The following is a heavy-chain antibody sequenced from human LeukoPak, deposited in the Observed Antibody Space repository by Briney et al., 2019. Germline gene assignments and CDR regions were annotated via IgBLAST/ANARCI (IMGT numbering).Heavy chain of an antibody. D-gene: IGHD3-3*01. CDR1: GFTFSSYE. CDR2: ISSSGSTI. CDR3: ARVHVLRFLEWLFPYYYYGMDV. Sequence: PGGSLRLSCAASGFTFSSYEMNWVRQAPGKGLEWVSYISSSGSTIYYADSVKGRFTISRDNAKNSLYLQMNSLRAEDTAVYYCARVHVLRFLEWLFPYYYYGMDVWGQGTTVTVSS. J-gene: IGHJ6*02. V-gene: IGHV3-48*03.